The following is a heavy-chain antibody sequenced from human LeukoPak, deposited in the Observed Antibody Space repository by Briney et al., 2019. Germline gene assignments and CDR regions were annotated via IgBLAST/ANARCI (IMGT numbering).Heavy chain of an antibody. V-gene: IGHV3-74*01. J-gene: IGHJ4*02. CDR1: GFTFSSYW. CDR2: INSDGSST. CDR3: ARGQIWFGELLSIDY. D-gene: IGHD3-10*01. Sequence: PGGSLRLSCAASGFTFSSYWMHWVRHAPGKGLVWVSRINSDGSSTSYADSVKGRFTISRDNAKNTLYLQMNSLRAEDTAVYYCARGQIWFGELLSIDYWGQGTLVTVSS.